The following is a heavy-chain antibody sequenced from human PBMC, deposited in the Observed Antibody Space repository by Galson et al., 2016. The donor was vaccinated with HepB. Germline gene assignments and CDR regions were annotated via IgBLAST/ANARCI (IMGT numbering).Heavy chain of an antibody. J-gene: IGHJ4*02. CDR2: IYPGDSDT. CDR3: ARGAGRGTLALAGTQVDY. CDR1: GYSFTNYW. D-gene: IGHD6-19*01. Sequence: QSGAEVKKPGESLKISCKGSGYSFTNYWIAWVRQMPGKGLEWMGIIYPGDSDTIYSPSFQGQVTISADKSISTAYLQWSSLKASDTAIYYCARGAGRGTLALAGTQVDYWGQGTLVTVSS. V-gene: IGHV5-51*01.